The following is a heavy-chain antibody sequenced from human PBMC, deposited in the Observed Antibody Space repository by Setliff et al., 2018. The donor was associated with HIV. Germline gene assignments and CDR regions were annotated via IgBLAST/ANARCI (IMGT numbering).Heavy chain of an antibody. CDR2: IYASGST. Sequence: PSETLSLTCTVSGGSFSSYHWSWIRHRAGKGLEWIGHIYASGSTKYNPSLESRVTMSVDTSRTQFSLKLRSVTAADTAVYYCARVGASGVPSTMDYYYYMDFWGKGTTVTVSS. J-gene: IGHJ6*03. V-gene: IGHV4-4*07. D-gene: IGHD3-10*01. CDR1: GGSFSSYH. CDR3: ARVGASGVPSTMDYYYYMDF.